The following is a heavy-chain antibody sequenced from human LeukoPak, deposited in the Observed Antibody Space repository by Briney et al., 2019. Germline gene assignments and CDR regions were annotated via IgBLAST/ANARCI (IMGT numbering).Heavy chain of an antibody. CDR3: ARDVRVISGYSPSYFDY. J-gene: IGHJ4*02. CDR2: IYSGGST. Sequence: GGSLRLSCAASGFTVSTYYMTWVRQAPGKGLECVSVIYSGGSTYYADSVKGRFTISRDNSKNTLYLQMNSLRAEDTAVYYCARDVRVISGYSPSYFDYWGQGTLVTVSS. V-gene: IGHV3-53*01. CDR1: GFTVSTYY. D-gene: IGHD5-18*01.